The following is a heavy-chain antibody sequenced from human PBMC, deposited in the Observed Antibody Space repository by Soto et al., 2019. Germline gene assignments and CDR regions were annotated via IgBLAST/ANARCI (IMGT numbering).Heavy chain of an antibody. CDR1: GFSLSTNGVG. Sequence: QITLKESGPTLVKPTQTLTLTCTFSGFSLSTNGVGVGWIRQPPGKALEWLAVIYWDDAKHYSPSLKSRLTITKDTFKNQVVLTMTNMDPVDTATYYCARINYGDYPTDYWGQGTLVTFSS. D-gene: IGHD4-17*01. J-gene: IGHJ4*02. CDR2: IYWDDAK. V-gene: IGHV2-5*02. CDR3: ARINYGDYPTDY.